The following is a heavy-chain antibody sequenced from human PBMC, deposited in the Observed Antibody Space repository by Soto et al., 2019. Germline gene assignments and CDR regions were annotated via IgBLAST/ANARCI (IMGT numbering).Heavy chain of an antibody. J-gene: IGHJ4*02. CDR2: INGGNGNT. CDR1: GYTFTNYA. V-gene: IGHV1-3*01. Sequence: QVQLVQSGADGKKPGASVKVSCKASGYTFTNYAMHWVRQAPGQRLEWMGWINGGNGNTKYSQKFRDRVTITRDTSASTAYMELSSLTSEDAGVYYCARDGAVTGNINFDYWGQGTLVTVSS. D-gene: IGHD6-19*01. CDR3: ARDGAVTGNINFDY.